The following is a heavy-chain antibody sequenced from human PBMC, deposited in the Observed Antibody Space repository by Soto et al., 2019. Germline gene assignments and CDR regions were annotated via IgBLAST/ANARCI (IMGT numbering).Heavy chain of an antibody. CDR2: IIPTFGTG. D-gene: IGHD3-10*01. CDR1: GGTFNNYA. J-gene: IGHJ6*02. V-gene: IGHV1-69*01. Sequence: QVLLVQSGPEVKKPGSSVKVSCKASGGTFNNYAINWVRQAPGRGLEWMGGIIPTFGTGNHAQDFQGRVTITADESTTKAYMELNSLRSEDTAIYYCASFDGTLVRGGRSSPYEMDVWGQGTTVIVSS. CDR3: ASFDGTLVRGGRSSPYEMDV.